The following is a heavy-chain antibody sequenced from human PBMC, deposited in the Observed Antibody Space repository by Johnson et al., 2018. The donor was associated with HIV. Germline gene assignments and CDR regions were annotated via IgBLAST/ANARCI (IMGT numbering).Heavy chain of an antibody. D-gene: IGHD1-26*01. CDR3: ARSGGAVGVNGFDI. J-gene: IGHJ3*02. Sequence: VQLVESGGGLVQRGGSLRLSCVASGVTVSNNYMIWVRQAPGKGLEWVSGINWNGGSTGYVGSVKGRFTISRDNAKNSLYLQMNSLRGEDTALYYCARSGGAVGVNGFDIWGQGTMVTVSS. V-gene: IGHV3-20*04. CDR2: INWNGGST. CDR1: GVTVSNNY.